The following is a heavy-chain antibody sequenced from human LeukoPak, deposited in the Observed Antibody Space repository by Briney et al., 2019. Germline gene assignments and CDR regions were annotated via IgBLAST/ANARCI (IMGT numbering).Heavy chain of an antibody. V-gene: IGHV3-23*01. CDR3: ARGRGYSHSNWVDP. CDR1: GFTFSSYS. J-gene: IGHJ5*02. CDR2: ISGSGGST. D-gene: IGHD5-18*01. Sequence: PGGSLRLSCAASGFTFSSYSMNWVRQAPGKGLEWVSAISGSGGSTYYADSVKGRFTISRDNSKNTLYLQMNSLRAEDTAVYYCARGRGYSHSNWVDPWGQGTMVTVSA.